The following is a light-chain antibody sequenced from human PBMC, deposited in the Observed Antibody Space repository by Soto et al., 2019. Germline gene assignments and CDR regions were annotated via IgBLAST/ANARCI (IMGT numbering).Light chain of an antibody. CDR3: HHYET. CDR1: QSVSGY. J-gene: IGKJ1*01. CDR2: DAS. V-gene: IGKV3-11*01. Sequence: EIVLTQSPDTLSVSPGDGATLSCRASQSVSGYLAWYQQKPGQAPRLLIYDASKRATGIPARFSGSGSGTEFTLTISRLEPEDFTVYYCHHYETLGQGTKVDIK.